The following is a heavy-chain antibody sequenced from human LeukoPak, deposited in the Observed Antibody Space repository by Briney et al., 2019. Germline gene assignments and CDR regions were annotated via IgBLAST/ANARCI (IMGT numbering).Heavy chain of an antibody. Sequence: GGSLRLSCAASGFTVSSNYTSWVRQAPGKGLEWVSVIYSGGSTYYADSVKGRFTISRDNSKNTLYLQMNSLRAEDTAVYYCARELRYFDWSRPVYYYYYMDVWGKGTTVTVSS. V-gene: IGHV3-66*02. CDR1: GFTVSSNY. CDR2: IYSGGST. J-gene: IGHJ6*03. CDR3: ARELRYFDWSRPVYYYYYMDV. D-gene: IGHD3-9*01.